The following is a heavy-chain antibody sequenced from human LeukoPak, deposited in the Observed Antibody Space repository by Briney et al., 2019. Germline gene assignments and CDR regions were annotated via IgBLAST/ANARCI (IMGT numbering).Heavy chain of an antibody. V-gene: IGHV4-59*01. Sequence: PSETLSLTCTVSGGSISSYYWSWIRQPPGKGLEWIGYIYYSGSTNYNPSLKSRVIISVDTSKNQFSLKLSSVTAADTAVYYCARGNSYGSYYFDYWGPGTLVTVSS. J-gene: IGHJ4*02. CDR1: GGSISSYY. CDR2: IYYSGST. CDR3: ARGNSYGSYYFDY. D-gene: IGHD5-18*01.